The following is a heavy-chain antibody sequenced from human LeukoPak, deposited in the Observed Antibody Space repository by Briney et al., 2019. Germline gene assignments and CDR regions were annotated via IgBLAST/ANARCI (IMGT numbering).Heavy chain of an antibody. CDR3: ATLPWFGEVDY. Sequence: QPGGSLSLSSASSGSTFSSNWMHWFRRAPGKGLVWVSRINSDGSSTSYADSVKGRFTISRDNAKNTLYLQMNSLRAEDTAVYYCATLPWFGEVDYWGQGTLVTVSS. D-gene: IGHD3-10*01. CDR1: GSTFSSNW. CDR2: INSDGSST. J-gene: IGHJ4*02. V-gene: IGHV3-74*01.